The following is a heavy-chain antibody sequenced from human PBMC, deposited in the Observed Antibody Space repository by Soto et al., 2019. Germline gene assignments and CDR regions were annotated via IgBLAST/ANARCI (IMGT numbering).Heavy chain of an antibody. Sequence: GGSLRLSCAASGFTFSSYWMSWVRQAPGKGLEWVANIKQDGSEKYYVDSVKGRFTISRDNSKNTLYLQMNSLSAEDTAVYYCARDLSGDYGALDTWGQGTMVTVSS. CDR3: ARDLSGDYGALDT. CDR2: IKQDGSEK. CDR1: GFTFSSYW. J-gene: IGHJ3*02. V-gene: IGHV3-7*01. D-gene: IGHD4-17*01.